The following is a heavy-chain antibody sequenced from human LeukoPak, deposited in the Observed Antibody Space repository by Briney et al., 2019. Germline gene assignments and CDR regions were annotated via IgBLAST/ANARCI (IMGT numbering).Heavy chain of an antibody. V-gene: IGHV1-18*01. Sequence: VASVKVSCKASGGTFSSYAISWVRQAPGQGLEWMGWISAYNGNTNYAQKLQGRVTMTTDTSTSTAYMELRSLRSDDTAVYYCARGSYDILTGYTYYFDYWGQGTLVTVSS. D-gene: IGHD3-9*01. CDR1: GGTFSSYA. J-gene: IGHJ4*02. CDR2: ISAYNGNT. CDR3: ARGSYDILTGYTYYFDY.